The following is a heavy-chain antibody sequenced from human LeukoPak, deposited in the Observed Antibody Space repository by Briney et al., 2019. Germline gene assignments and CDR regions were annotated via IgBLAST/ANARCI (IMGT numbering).Heavy chain of an antibody. J-gene: IGHJ5*02. Sequence: PSETLSLTCTVSGGSISSYYWSWIRQPPGKGLEWIGYIYTSGSTNYNPSLKSRVTISVDTSKNQFSLKLSSVTAADTAVYYCARRWFMWNDDWFDPWGQGTLVTVSS. CDR3: ARRWFMWNDDWFDP. D-gene: IGHD1-1*01. CDR2: IYTSGST. V-gene: IGHV4-4*09. CDR1: GGSISSYY.